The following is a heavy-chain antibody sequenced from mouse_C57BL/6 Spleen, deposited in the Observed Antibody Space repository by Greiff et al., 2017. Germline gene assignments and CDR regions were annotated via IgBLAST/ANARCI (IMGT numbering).Heavy chain of an antibody. CDR3: TRDNWDVGFDV. J-gene: IGHJ1*03. D-gene: IGHD4-1*01. Sequence: DVMLVESGEGLVKPGGSLKLSCAASGFTFSSYAMSWVRQTPEKRLEWVAYISSGGDYIYYADTVKGRFTISRDNARNTLYLQMSSLKSEDTAMYYCTRDNWDVGFDVWGTGTTVTVSS. V-gene: IGHV5-9-1*02. CDR2: ISSGGDYI. CDR1: GFTFSSYA.